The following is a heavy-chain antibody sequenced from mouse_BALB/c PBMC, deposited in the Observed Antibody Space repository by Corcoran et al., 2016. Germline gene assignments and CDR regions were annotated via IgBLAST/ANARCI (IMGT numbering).Heavy chain of an antibody. D-gene: IGHD1-1*01. CDR2: INPSSGYT. CDR3: ARSDYYGSRD. V-gene: IGHV1-4*02. Sequence: QVQLQQSAAELARPGASVKMSCKASGYTFTSYTMHWVKQRPGQGLEWIGYINPSSGYTEYNQKFKDKTTLTADKSSSTAYMQLSSLTSEDSAVYYCARSDYYGSRDWGQGTLVTVSA. J-gene: IGHJ3*01. CDR1: GYTFTSYT.